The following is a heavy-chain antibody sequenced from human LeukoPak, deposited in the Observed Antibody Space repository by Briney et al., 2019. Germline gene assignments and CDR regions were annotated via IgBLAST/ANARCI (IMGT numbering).Heavy chain of an antibody. J-gene: IGHJ4*02. CDR1: GYSFSIYW. D-gene: IGHD3-10*01. Sequence: GESLKISCKASGYSFSIYWIGWVRQMPGKGLEWMGIIYPGGSDTRYSPSFQGQVTISADKSITTAYLQWSSLKASDTAMYYCARGGFGELYAVFDYWGQGTLVTVSS. CDR3: ARGGFGELYAVFDY. CDR2: IYPGGSDT. V-gene: IGHV5-51*01.